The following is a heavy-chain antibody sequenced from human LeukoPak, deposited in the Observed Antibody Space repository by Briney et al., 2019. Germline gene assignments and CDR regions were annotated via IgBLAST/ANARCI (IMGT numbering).Heavy chain of an antibody. D-gene: IGHD4-17*01. CDR1: GDSFSSHY. Sequence: PSETLSLTCAVSGDSFSSHYWTWIRQSPGTGLEWIGYISHIGRTNCNPSLQSRVTIPIDTSNKQFFLKRRSVTSADTAVGYCAGDLVRVTNGFDSWEQGIMVSVSS. J-gene: IGHJ3*02. CDR2: ISHIGRT. V-gene: IGHV4-59*11. CDR3: AGDLVRVTNGFDS.